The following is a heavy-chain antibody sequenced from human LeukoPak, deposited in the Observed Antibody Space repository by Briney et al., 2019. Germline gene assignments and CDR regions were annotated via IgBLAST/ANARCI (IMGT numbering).Heavy chain of an antibody. D-gene: IGHD2-15*01. J-gene: IGHJ4*02. Sequence: GSLRLSCAASGFTFSSYWMSWVRQAPGKGLEWVANIKQDGSEKYYVDSVKGRFTISRDNAKNSLYLQMNSLRAEDTAVYYCARDMRYCSGGSCYSSPYFDYWGQGTLVTVSS. V-gene: IGHV3-7*01. CDR2: IKQDGSEK. CDR3: ARDMRYCSGGSCYSSPYFDY. CDR1: GFTFSSYW.